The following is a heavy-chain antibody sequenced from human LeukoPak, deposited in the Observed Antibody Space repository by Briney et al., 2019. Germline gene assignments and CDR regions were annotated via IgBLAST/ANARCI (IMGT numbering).Heavy chain of an antibody. CDR2: SYHSGST. CDR1: GYSISSGYY. J-gene: IGHJ4*02. CDR3: ARPDSSGYFGY. D-gene: IGHD3-22*01. Sequence: SETLSLTCTVSGYSISSGYYWGWIRQPPGQGLEWIGSSYHSGSTYYNPSLKSRVTISVDTSKNHFSLKLSSVTAADTAVYYCARPDSSGYFGYWGQGTLVTVSS. V-gene: IGHV4-38-2*02.